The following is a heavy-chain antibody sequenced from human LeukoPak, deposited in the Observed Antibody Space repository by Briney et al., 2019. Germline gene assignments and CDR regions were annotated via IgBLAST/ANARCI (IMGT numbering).Heavy chain of an antibody. D-gene: IGHD2-2*01. V-gene: IGHV4-38-2*02. Sequence: PSETLSLTCTVSGYSISSGYYWGWIRQPPGKGLEWIGSIYHSGSIYYNPSLKSRVTISVDTSKNQFSLKLSSVTAADTAVYYCASRDHCSSTSCYYWYFDLWGRGTLVTVSS. J-gene: IGHJ2*01. CDR2: IYHSGSI. CDR3: ASRDHCSSTSCYYWYFDL. CDR1: GYSISSGYY.